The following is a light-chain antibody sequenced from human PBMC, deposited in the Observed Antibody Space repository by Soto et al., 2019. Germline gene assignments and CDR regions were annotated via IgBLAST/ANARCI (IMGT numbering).Light chain of an antibody. CDR1: QSVSSNY. CDR3: QQYGTSPVT. CDR2: GAS. V-gene: IGKV3-20*01. J-gene: IGKJ1*01. Sequence: EIVLTQSPGTLSLSPGERATLSCRASQSVSSNYLAWYQQKPGQAPRLLIYGASSRATGIPDRFSGSGSGTDFTLTINRLEPEDFAVFYCQQYGTSPVTFGQGTKVEIK.